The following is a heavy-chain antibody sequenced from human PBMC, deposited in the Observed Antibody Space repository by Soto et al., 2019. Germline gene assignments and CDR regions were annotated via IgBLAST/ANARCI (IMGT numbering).Heavy chain of an antibody. CDR2: IYYSGTT. CDR1: GGSISDYY. D-gene: IGHD1-26*01. J-gene: IGHJ6*02. V-gene: IGHV4-59*08. Sequence: SETLSLTCTVSGGSISDYYWSWIRQPPGEGLEWIGYIYYSGTTNYSPSLKSRVTISVDTSKNQFSLKLSSVTAADSAIYYCARQSGGYYYYGMDVWGQGTTVTVSS. CDR3: ARQSGGYYYYGMDV.